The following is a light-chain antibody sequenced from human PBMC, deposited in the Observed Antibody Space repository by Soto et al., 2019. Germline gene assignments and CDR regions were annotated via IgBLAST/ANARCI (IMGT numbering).Light chain of an antibody. Sequence: DIQMTQSPSTLSASVGDRVTITCRASQSFNTWLAWYQQKPGKAPKFLIYDASSLESGVPSRFSGSGSGTEFTLTISSLQPDDVASYYCQNYNTALGTFGQGTKVDIK. CDR1: QSFNTW. V-gene: IGKV1-5*01. CDR3: QNYNTALGT. CDR2: DAS. J-gene: IGKJ1*01.